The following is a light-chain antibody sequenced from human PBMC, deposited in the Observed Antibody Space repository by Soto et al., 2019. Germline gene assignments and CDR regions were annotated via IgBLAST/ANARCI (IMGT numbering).Light chain of an antibody. Sequence: DIQMTQSPSSLSASVGDRVTISCRASQNINKKLNWHQQKSGKAPNLLIYDTSTFQSGVPSRFSGSGSGTDFTLAITNLQPEDFATYYCQQSFHTPYTFGQGTKLEI. J-gene: IGKJ2*01. CDR1: QNINKK. CDR2: DTS. CDR3: QQSFHTPYT. V-gene: IGKV1-39*01.